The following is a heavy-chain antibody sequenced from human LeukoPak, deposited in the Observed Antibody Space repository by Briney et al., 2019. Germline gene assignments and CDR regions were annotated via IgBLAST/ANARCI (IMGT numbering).Heavy chain of an antibody. J-gene: IGHJ4*02. V-gene: IGHV4-59*01. CDR1: GGSISSYY. D-gene: IGHD3-22*01. Sequence: SETLSLTCTVSGGSISSYYWSWIRQPPGKGLEWIVYIYYSGSTNYNPSLKSRVTISVDTSKNQFSLKLSSVTAADTAVYYCARGFSAYYYDSSGYYCDYWGQGTLVTVSS. CDR3: ARGFSAYYYDSSGYYCDY. CDR2: IYYSGST.